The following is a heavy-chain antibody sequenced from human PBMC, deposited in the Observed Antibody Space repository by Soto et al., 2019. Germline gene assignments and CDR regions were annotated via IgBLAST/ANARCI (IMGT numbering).Heavy chain of an antibody. CDR3: ARLGIAAAGWLGP. D-gene: IGHD6-13*01. CDR1: GGSITSSSFY. J-gene: IGHJ5*02. Sequence: PSETLSLTCTVSGGSITSSSFYWAWVRQTPGKGLECIGRIYYSGSTHYNPSLKSRVIMSIDTSKNQFSLNLTSVTAADTAVYFCARLGIAAAGWLGPWGRGTIVTVYS. CDR2: IYYSGST. V-gene: IGHV4-39*01.